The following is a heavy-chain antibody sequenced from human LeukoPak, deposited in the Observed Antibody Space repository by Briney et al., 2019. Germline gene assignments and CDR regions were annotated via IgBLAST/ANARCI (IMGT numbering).Heavy chain of an antibody. V-gene: IGHV3-23*01. Sequence: GGSLRLSCAASGFTFSNYAMSWVRQAPGKGLEWVSTIHGSGVSTYYADSVKGRFTISRDNSKNTLYLQMNSLRAEDTAVYFCANPIYSGDYDQFDYWGQGTLVTVSS. D-gene: IGHD4-17*01. J-gene: IGHJ4*02. CDR3: ANPIYSGDYDQFDY. CDR1: GFTFSNYA. CDR2: IHGSGVST.